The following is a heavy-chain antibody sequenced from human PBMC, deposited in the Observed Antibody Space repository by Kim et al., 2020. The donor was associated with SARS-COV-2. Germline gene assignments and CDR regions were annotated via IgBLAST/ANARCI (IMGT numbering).Heavy chain of an antibody. Sequence: GESLKISCKGSGYSFTSYWIGWVRQMPGKGLEWMGIIYPGDSDTRYSPSFQGQVTISADKSISTAYLQWSSLKASDTAMYYCARHVSGVYCSGGSCYSGVVGEYYYYGMDVWGQGTTVTVSS. CDR1: GYSFTSYW. V-gene: IGHV5-51*01. D-gene: IGHD2-15*01. CDR3: ARHVSGVYCSGGSCYSGVVGEYYYYGMDV. CDR2: IYPGDSDT. J-gene: IGHJ6*02.